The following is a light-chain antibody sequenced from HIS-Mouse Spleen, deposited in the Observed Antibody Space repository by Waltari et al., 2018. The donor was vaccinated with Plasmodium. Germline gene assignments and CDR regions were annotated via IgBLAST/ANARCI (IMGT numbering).Light chain of an antibody. CDR3: CSYAGSYTYV. Sequence: QSALTQPRSVSGSPGQSVTISCTGTSRDVGGYNYVSWYQQHPGTAPKLMIYDVSKRPSGVPDRFSGSKSGNTASLTISGLQAEDEADYYCCSYAGSYTYVFGTGTKVTVL. CDR2: DVS. CDR1: SRDVGGYNY. J-gene: IGLJ1*01. V-gene: IGLV2-11*01.